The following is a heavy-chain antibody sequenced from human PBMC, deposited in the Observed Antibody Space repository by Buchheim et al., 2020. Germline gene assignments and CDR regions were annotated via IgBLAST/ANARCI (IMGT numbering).Heavy chain of an antibody. CDR1: GVSINNDNW. CDR3: ARRILAYCSSASCYST. D-gene: IGHD2-2*01. Sequence: QLQLQESGPGLVKPSETLSLTCAVSGVSINNDNWWGWVRQPPGQGLEWIGEIYYTGNTNYKSSLKSRVSISFDPSKNEFSLNLQFVTAADTAVYFCARRILAYCSSASCYSTWGQGTL. J-gene: IGHJ4*02. CDR2: IYYTGNT. V-gene: IGHV4-4*02.